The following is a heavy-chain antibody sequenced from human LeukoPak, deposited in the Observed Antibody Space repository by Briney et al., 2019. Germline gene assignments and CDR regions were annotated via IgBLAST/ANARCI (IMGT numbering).Heavy chain of an antibody. V-gene: IGHV3-21*01. CDR3: ARGGYSYGYEGFDY. Sequence: GGSLRLSCAASGFTFSSYSMNRVRQAPGKGLEWVSSISSSSSYIYYADSVKGRFTISRDNAKNSLYLQMNSLRAEDTAVYYCARGGYSYGYEGFDYWGQGTLVTVSS. J-gene: IGHJ4*02. CDR2: ISSSSSYI. CDR1: GFTFSSYS. D-gene: IGHD5-18*01.